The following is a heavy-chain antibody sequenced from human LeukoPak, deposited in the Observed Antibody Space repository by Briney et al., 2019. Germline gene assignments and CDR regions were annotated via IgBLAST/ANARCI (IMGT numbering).Heavy chain of an antibody. V-gene: IGHV3-48*03. D-gene: IGHD6-19*01. CDR3: ARDLSSGWYLSSASYYFDY. CDR1: GFTLSSYE. Sequence: GGSLRLSCAASGFTLSSYEMSWVRQAPGKGLEWVSYISSSGSTVKYADSVKGRFTISRDNAKNSLYLQMNSLRAEDTAVYYCARDLSSGWYLSSASYYFDYWGQGTLVTVSS. CDR2: ISSSGSTV. J-gene: IGHJ4*02.